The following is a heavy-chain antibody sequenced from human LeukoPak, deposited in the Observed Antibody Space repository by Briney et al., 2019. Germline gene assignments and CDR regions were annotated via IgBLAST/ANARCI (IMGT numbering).Heavy chain of an antibody. CDR2: IYTSGST. CDR3: TGDRYSYGYYYYMDV. CDR1: GGSISSYY. V-gene: IGHV4-4*07. Sequence: SETLSLTCTVSGGSISSYYWSWIRQPAGKGLEWIGRIYTSGSTNYNPSLKSRVTISVDTSKNQFSLKLTSVTAADTAVYFCTGDRYSYGYYYYMDVWGKGTTVTVSS. J-gene: IGHJ6*03. D-gene: IGHD5-18*01.